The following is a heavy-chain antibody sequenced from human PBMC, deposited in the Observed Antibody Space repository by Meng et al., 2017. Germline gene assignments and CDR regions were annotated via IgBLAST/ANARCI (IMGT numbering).Heavy chain of an antibody. CDR1: GGSISSGGYY. CDR2: IYYSGST. V-gene: IGHV4-31*01. CDR3: ARVPTYYYDSSGYYLFDY. Sequence: QAPVEGSGPGLVKPSTTLSLTCTVSGGSISSGGYYWSWIRQHPGKGLEWIGYIYYSGSTYYNPSLKSLVTISVDTSKNQFSLKLSSVTAADTAVYYCARVPTYYYDSSGYYLFDYWGQGTLVTVSS. J-gene: IGHJ4*02. D-gene: IGHD3-22*01.